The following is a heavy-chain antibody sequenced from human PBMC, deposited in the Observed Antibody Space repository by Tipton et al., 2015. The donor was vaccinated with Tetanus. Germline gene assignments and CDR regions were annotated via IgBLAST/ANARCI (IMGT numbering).Heavy chain of an antibody. CDR1: GGPISDKKYY. D-gene: IGHD3-10*01. CDR3: ARHLYGYWFDP. J-gene: IGHJ5*02. CDR2: IYFEGST. V-gene: IGHV4-39*01. Sequence: SGGPISDKKYYWGWIRQPPGKGLEWIASIYFEGSTYYSPSLKSRVTIAVDTAQNLFSLTLTSVTAADTAIYYCARHLYGYWFDPWGQGTLVTVSS.